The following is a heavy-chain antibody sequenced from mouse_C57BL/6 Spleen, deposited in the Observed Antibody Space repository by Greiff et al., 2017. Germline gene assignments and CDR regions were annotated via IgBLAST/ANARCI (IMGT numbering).Heavy chain of an antibody. CDR3: VSYYDYDVDWYFDV. CDR1: GFSFNTYA. CDR2: IRSKSNNYAT. J-gene: IGHJ1*03. Sequence: EVQVVESGGGLVQPKGSLKLSCAASGFSFNTYAMNWVRQAPGKGLEWVARIRSKSNNYATYYADSVKDRFTISRDDSENMLYLQMNNLKTEDTAMYYCVSYYDYDVDWYFDVWGTGTTVTVSS. V-gene: IGHV10-1*01. D-gene: IGHD2-4*01.